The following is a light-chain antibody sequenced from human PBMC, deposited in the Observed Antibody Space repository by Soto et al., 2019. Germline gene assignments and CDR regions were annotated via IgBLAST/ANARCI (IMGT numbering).Light chain of an antibody. V-gene: IGKV1-27*01. Sequence: DMPLTQSPSFLSASLLGGVPRXDRASQGISNYLAWYQQKPGTVPKLLISAASTLQTGVPSRFSGGGSGTDFTLTISSLQPEDVATYYCQKYNSAPWTFGQGTKVDIK. CDR1: QGISNY. CDR3: QKYNSAPWT. J-gene: IGKJ1*01. CDR2: AAS.